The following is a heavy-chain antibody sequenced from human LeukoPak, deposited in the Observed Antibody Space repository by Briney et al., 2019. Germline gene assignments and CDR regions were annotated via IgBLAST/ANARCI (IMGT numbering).Heavy chain of an antibody. D-gene: IGHD6-19*01. J-gene: IGHJ4*02. Sequence: ASVKVSCKASGYTFTGYYMHWVRQAPGQGLEWMGWIDPNSGGTNYAQKFQGRFTMTRDTSISTAYMELSRLRSDDTAVYYCARDIVGGTVAGTFDWGQGTLVTVSS. CDR3: ARDIVGGTVAGTFD. V-gene: IGHV1-2*02. CDR2: IDPNSGGT. CDR1: GYTFTGYY.